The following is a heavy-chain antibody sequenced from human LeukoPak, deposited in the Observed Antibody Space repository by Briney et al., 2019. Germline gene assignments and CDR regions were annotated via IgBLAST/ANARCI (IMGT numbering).Heavy chain of an antibody. Sequence: ASVKVSCKASGYTFTSYGISWVRQAPGQGLEWMGWISAYNGNTNYAQKLQGRVTMTTDTSTSTAYMELRSLRSDDTAVYYCARDRGYGDYVTWYFDYWGQGNLVTVSS. J-gene: IGHJ4*02. CDR2: ISAYNGNT. V-gene: IGHV1-18*01. D-gene: IGHD4-17*01. CDR1: GYTFTSYG. CDR3: ARDRGYGDYVTWYFDY.